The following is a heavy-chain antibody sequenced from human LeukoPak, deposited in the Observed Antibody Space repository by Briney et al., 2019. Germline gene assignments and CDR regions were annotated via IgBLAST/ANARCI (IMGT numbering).Heavy chain of an antibody. V-gene: IGHV4-59*01. D-gene: IGHD5-24*01. CDR3: ASGTDGYNPSFFDY. J-gene: IGHJ4*02. CDR1: GGPISSYY. CDR2: IYYSGST. Sequence: SETLSLTCTVSGGPISSYYWSWIRQPPGKGLEWIGYIYYSGSTNYNPSLKSRVTISVDTSKNQFSLKLSSVTAADTAVYYCASGTDGYNPSFFDYWGQGTLVTVSS.